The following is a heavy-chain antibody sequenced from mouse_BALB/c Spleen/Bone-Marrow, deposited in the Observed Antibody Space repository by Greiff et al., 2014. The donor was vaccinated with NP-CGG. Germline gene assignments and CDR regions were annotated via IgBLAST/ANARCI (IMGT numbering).Heavy chain of an antibody. Sequence: QVHVKQSGAELVKLGASVKLSCKASGYTFTTYWMQWVKQRPGQGLEWIGEINPSNGRTNYNEKFKRKATLTVDKSSSTAYMQLSSLTSEDSAVYYCARGDGKYAFAYWGQGTLVTVSA. CDR1: GYTFTTYW. CDR2: INPSNGRT. CDR3: ARGDGKYAFAY. D-gene: IGHD2-1*01. J-gene: IGHJ3*01. V-gene: IGHV1S81*02.